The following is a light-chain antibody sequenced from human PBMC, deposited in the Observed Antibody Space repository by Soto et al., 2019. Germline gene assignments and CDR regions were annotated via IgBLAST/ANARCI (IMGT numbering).Light chain of an antibody. V-gene: IGLV2-14*01. CDR3: TSYTTSSTYV. J-gene: IGLJ1*01. CDR1: SSDVGSYDY. CDR2: DIN. Sequence: QSVLIQPPSVSGTPGQSVTISCTGTSSDVGSYDYVSWYQQHPGTVPKLMVYDINNRPSGVSNRFSGSKSGNTASLTISGLQAEDEADYYCTSYTTSSTYVFGTGTKVTVL.